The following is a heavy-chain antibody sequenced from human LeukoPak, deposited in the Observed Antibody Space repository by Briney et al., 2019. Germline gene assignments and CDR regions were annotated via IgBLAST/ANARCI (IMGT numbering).Heavy chain of an antibody. D-gene: IGHD4/OR15-4a*01. CDR1: GFTFSTYW. CDR2: IKTDGSQT. CDR3: ARASMGGRDYHLDS. J-gene: IGHJ4*02. Sequence: GGSLRLSCAASGFTFSTYWMTWVRQAPGKGLEWVANIKTDGSQTYYLDSVKGRFTISRDNAKNFLSLQLGSLRADDPCVYYCARASMGGRDYHLDSWGQGTLVTVSS. V-gene: IGHV3-7*01.